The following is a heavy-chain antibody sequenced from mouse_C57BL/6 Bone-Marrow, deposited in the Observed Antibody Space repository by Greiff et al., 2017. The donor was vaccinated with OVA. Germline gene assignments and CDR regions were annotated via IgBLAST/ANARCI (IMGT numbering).Heavy chain of an antibody. J-gene: IGHJ3*01. V-gene: IGHV14-4*01. D-gene: IGHD2-14*01. CDR2: IDPENGDT. Sequence: VQLQQSGAELVRPGASVKLSCTASGFNIKDDYMHWVKQRPEQGLEWIGWIDPENGDTEYASKFQGKATITADTSSNTAYLQLSSLTSEDTAVYSCATGYDDTPFAYWGQGTLVTVS. CDR1: GFNIKDDY. CDR3: ATGYDDTPFAY.